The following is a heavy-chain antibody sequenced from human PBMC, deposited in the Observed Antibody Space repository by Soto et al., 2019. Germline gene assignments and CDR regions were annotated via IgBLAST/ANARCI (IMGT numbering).Heavy chain of an antibody. CDR1: GFTFSSDA. Sequence: GGSLILSCAASGFTFSSDAMSWVRQAPRKGLEWVSAISGSGGSTYYADSVKGRLTISRDNSKNTLYLQMNRLRAEDTAVYYCAKDLLELFGGGEYGGQGTLVAAPQ. V-gene: IGHV3-23*01. CDR2: ISGSGGST. J-gene: IGHJ4*02. CDR3: AKDLLELFGGGEY. D-gene: IGHD1-7*01.